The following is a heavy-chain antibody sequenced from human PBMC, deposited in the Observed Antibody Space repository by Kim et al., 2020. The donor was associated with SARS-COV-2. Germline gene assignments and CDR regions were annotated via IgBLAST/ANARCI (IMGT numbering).Heavy chain of an antibody. CDR2: IYYSGST. V-gene: IGHV4-31*03. CDR3: ARDLGYTSYNWFDP. D-gene: IGHD2-2*02. Sequence: SETLSLTCTVSGGSISSGGYYWSWIRQHPGKGLEWIGYIYYSGSTHYNPSLKSRVTISVDTSKNQFTLKLSSVTAADTAVYYCARDLGYTSYNWFDPWGQGTLVTVSS. CDR1: GGSISSGGYY. J-gene: IGHJ5*02.